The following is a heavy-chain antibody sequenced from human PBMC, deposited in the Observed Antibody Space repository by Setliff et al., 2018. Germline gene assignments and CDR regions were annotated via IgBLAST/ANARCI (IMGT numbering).Heavy chain of an antibody. J-gene: IGHJ4*02. CDR3: ARDLGHGGDSDY. CDR2: IGHSGSI. Sequence: SETLSLTCTVSGYSISSGYIWGWIRQPPGKGLEWVGNIGHSGSINYNPSLKSRLTISRDTSKNQVSLKLNSVTATDTAVYYCARDLGHGGDSDYWGQGILVTVSS. CDR1: GYSISSGYI. V-gene: IGHV4-38-2*02. D-gene: IGHD2-21*02.